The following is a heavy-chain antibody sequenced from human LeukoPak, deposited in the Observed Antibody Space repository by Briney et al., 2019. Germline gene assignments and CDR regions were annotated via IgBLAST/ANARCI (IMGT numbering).Heavy chain of an antibody. J-gene: IGHJ4*02. V-gene: IGHV4-30-2*01. Sequence: LSETLSLTCKVSGDSISSSTCNWSWIRQPPGRGLEWIGYISQSGNSYFTPSLKSRATITVDRSKNHFSLTLTSVTAADTAVYFCARDQVDYDIPDHFDYWGKGTLVTVSS. CDR3: ARDQVDYDIPDHFDY. CDR2: ISQSGNS. CDR1: GDSISSSTCN. D-gene: IGHD3-22*01.